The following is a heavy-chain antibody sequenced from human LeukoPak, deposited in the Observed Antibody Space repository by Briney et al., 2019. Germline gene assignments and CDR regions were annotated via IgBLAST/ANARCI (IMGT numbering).Heavy chain of an antibody. V-gene: IGHV1-69*04. CDR1: GGTFSSYA. Sequence: GASVKVSCKASGGTFSSYAISWVRQAPGQGLEWMGRIIPILGIANYAQKFQGRVTITADKSTSTAYMQLSSLRSEDTAVYYCASPWSKSRVRAFDIWGQGTMVTVSS. J-gene: IGHJ3*02. CDR2: IIPILGIA. CDR3: ASPWSKSRVRAFDI.